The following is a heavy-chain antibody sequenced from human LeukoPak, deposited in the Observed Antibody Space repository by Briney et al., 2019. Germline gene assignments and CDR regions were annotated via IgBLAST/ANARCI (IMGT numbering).Heavy chain of an antibody. V-gene: IGHV3-73*01. J-gene: IGHJ4*02. CDR2: IRSKANSYAT. CDR1: GFTFSGSA. D-gene: IGHD2-2*01. CDR3: TSLVHCSSTSCYGRDY. Sequence: GGSLKLSRAASGFTFSGSAMHWVRQASGKGLEWVGRIRSKANSYATAYAASVKGRFTISRDDSKNTAYLQMNSLKTEDTAVYYCTSLVHCSSTSCYGRDYWGQGTLVTVSS.